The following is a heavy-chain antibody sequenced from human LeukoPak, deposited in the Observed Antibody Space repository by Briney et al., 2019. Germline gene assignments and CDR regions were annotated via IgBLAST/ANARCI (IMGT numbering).Heavy chain of an antibody. CDR1: GYISTSYG. D-gene: IGHD5-12*01. CDR3: AKVISVATGKYYFDY. CDR2: ISIYNGKT. Sequence: ASVKASCKASGYISTSYGISWVRQAPGQGLEWMGWISIYNGKTNYAQKFRGRVTMTTDTSTSTAFMELRSLRSDDTAVYYCAKVISVATGKYYFDYWGQGTLVTVSS. J-gene: IGHJ4*02. V-gene: IGHV1-18*01.